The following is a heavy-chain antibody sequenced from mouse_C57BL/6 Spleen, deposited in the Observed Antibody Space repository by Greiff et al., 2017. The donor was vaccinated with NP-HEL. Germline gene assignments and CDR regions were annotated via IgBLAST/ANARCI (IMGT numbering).Heavy chain of an antibody. J-gene: IGHJ4*01. V-gene: IGHV5-17*01. CDR1: GFTFSDYG. D-gene: IGHD2-2*01. Sequence: EVKLVESGGGLVKPGGSLKLSCAASGFTFSDYGMHWVRQAPEKGLEWVAYISSGSSTIYYADTVKGRFPLSRDNAKNTLFLQMTSLRSEDTAMYYCAPLYYGDDDYAMDYWGQGTSVTVSS. CDR2: ISSGSSTI. CDR3: APLYYGDDDYAMDY.